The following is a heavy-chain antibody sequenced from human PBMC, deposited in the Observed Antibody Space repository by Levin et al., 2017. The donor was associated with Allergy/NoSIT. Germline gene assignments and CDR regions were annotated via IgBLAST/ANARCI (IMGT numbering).Heavy chain of an antibody. CDR2: IYYSTTT. Sequence: SETLSLTCIVSGGSISSSHHYWGWVRQPPGKGLEWIGSIYYSTTTYYSPSLKSRVSISVDSSKNHFSLQLSSVTAADTAVYYCAADDSSGYLHSSFFDYWGQGTLVTVSS. D-gene: IGHD3-22*01. V-gene: IGHV4-39*02. CDR3: AADDSSGYLHSSFFDY. J-gene: IGHJ4*02. CDR1: GGSISSSHHY.